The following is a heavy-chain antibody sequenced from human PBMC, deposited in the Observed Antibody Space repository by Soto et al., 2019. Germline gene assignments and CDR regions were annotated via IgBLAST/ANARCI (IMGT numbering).Heavy chain of an antibody. CDR3: AREGGIFAGWDHGSGPFDY. V-gene: IGHV4-31*11. Sequence: PSETLSLTCAVSGGSISSGGYSWSWIRQPPGKGLEWIGYIYYSGSTYYSPSLKSRVTISVDTSKNQFYLKLASVTAADTAVYYGAREGGIFAGWDHGSGPFDYWGQGTLVTVSS. CDR1: GGSISSGGYS. D-gene: IGHD3-10*01. J-gene: IGHJ4*02. CDR2: IYYSGST.